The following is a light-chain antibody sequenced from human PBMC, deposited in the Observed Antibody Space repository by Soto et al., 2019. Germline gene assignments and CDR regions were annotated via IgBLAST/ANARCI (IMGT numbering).Light chain of an antibody. CDR2: GNC. Sequence: QSVRTQPPSVSGAPGRRVTISCTGSSSNIGAGYDVHWYQQLPGTAPKLLIYGNCNRPSGVPDRFSGSKSGTSASLAITGLQAEAEADYYCQSYDSSLSGSVLRGGTKLTVL. CDR1: SSNIGAGYD. CDR3: QSYDSSLSGSV. V-gene: IGLV1-40*01. J-gene: IGLJ3*02.